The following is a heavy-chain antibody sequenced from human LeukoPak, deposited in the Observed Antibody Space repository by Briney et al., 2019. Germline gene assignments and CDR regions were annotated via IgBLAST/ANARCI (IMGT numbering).Heavy chain of an antibody. J-gene: IGHJ5*02. CDR1: GGSISSSRYY. CDR3: ATSRQLLDNWFDP. D-gene: IGHD2-2*01. Sequence: SETLSLTCTVSGGSISSSRYYWSWIRQAPGKGLEWIGSIYYSGTTYYNPSLKSRVTISLDTSKNQFSLKLSSVTAADTAVYYCATSRQLLDNWFDPWGQGTLVTVSS. V-gene: IGHV4-39*01. CDR2: IYYSGTT.